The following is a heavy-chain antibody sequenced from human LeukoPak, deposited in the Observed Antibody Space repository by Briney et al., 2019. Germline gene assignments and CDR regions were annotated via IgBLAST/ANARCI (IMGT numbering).Heavy chain of an antibody. Sequence: KDGGFLKIPVRGLGNGFPSYWTGGGPQCPGKALEGWGITYPDDSDTRYSPSFQGQVTISADKSISTAYLQWSSLKASDTAMYYCARHLGGSYGSYYYMDVWGKGTTVTVSS. J-gene: IGHJ6*03. CDR1: GNGFPSYW. D-gene: IGHD1-26*01. V-gene: IGHV5-51*01. CDR2: TYPDDSDT. CDR3: ARHLGGSYGSYYYMDV.